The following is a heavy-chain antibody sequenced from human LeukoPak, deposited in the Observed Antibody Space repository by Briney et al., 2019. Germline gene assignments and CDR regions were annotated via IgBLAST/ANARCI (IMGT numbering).Heavy chain of an antibody. CDR1: GDSISSSSFY. V-gene: IGHV4-39*01. Sequence: SETLSLTCTVSGDSISSSSFYWGWIRQPPGKGLEWIGSIYYSGSTYYDPSLKSRVTISVNTSKNQFSLKLSSVTAADTAVYYCARLRGYTSSARGYVEYWGQGTLVTVSS. CDR2: IYYSGST. J-gene: IGHJ4*02. CDR3: ARLRGYTSSARGYVEY. D-gene: IGHD6-13*01.